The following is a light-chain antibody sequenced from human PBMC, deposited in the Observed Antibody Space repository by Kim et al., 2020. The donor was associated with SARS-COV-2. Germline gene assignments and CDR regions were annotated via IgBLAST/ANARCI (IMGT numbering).Light chain of an antibody. J-gene: IGKJ5*01. V-gene: IGKV3-15*01. CDR1: QSISSS. Sequence: SLSPGERANLSCRASQSISSSLAWYQQKPGQAPRVLIYGASARATGVPARFSGSGSVTEFTLTISNLQSEDFAVYYCQQYAYWRAFGQGTRLEIK. CDR3: QQYAYWRA. CDR2: GAS.